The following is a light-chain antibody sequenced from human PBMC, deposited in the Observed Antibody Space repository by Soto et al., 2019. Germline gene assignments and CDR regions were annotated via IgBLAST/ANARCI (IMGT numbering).Light chain of an antibody. CDR2: DVS. CDR3: SSYASTNTPFV. V-gene: IGLV2-14*01. J-gene: IGLJ1*01. Sequence: QSALTQPASVSGSPGQSITISCTGSSSDGGGYNFVSWYQQLPDKAPKLMIYDVSNRPSGVSTRFSGSKSGNTASLTISGLQADDEADYYCSSYASTNTPFVFGTGTKLTVL. CDR1: SSDGGGYNF.